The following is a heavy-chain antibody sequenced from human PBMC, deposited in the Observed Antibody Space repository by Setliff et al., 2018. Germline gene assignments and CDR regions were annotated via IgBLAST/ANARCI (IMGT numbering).Heavy chain of an antibody. CDR1: GFSFSDYY. J-gene: IGHJ4*02. D-gene: IGHD2-15*01. Sequence: GGSLRLSCAASGFSFSDYYMMWIRQAPGKGLEWVSYISNDAYTIHYADSMKGRLTISRDNSKNSVFLQMNSLRVEDTAVYYCARLSIVVAPLGYWGQGALVTVSS. CDR2: ISNDAYTI. V-gene: IGHV3-11*01. CDR3: ARLSIVVAPLGY.